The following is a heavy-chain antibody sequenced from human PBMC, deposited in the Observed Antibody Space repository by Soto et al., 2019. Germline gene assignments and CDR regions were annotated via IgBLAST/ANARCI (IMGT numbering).Heavy chain of an antibody. V-gene: IGHV1-8*01. J-gene: IGHJ6*02. CDR2: MNPQSGKT. CDR3: ARRIVPAAAGVGMDV. D-gene: IGHD2-2*01. Sequence: ASVKVSCKASGYTFRDYDINWVRQATGQGLEWMGWMNPQSGKTGYARKFQGRVTMTRNTSTNTAYMELSSLRSEDTAVYYCARRIVPAAAGVGMDVWGQGTTVTISS. CDR1: GYTFRDYD.